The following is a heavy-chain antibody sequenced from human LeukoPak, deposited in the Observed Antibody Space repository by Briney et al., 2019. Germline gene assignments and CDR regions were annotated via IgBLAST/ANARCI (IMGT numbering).Heavy chain of an antibody. Sequence: SETLSLTCTVSGGSIISYYWSWFRQPPGKGLEWIGYIYYSGSTNYNPSLKSRVTILVDTSNNQHSLKLSSVTAADTAVYYCARWTYSGSYYYMDVWGKGTTVTVSS. CDR1: GGSIISYY. J-gene: IGHJ6*03. V-gene: IGHV4-59*01. CDR2: IYYSGST. CDR3: ARWTYSGSYYYMDV. D-gene: IGHD1-26*01.